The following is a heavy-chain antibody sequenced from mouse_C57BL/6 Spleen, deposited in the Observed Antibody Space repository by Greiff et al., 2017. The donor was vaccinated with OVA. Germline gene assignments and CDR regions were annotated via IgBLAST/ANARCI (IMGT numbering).Heavy chain of an antibody. Sequence: VKLMESGPELVKPGASVKISCKASGYAFSSSWMNWVKQRPGKGLEWIGRIYPGDGDTNYNGKFKGKATLTEDKSSSTAYMQLSSLTSEDSAVYFCARSRTVVRDFDYWGQGTTLTVSS. CDR1: GYAFSSSW. J-gene: IGHJ2*01. CDR3: ARSRTVVRDFDY. D-gene: IGHD1-1*01. V-gene: IGHV1-82*01. CDR2: IYPGDGDT.